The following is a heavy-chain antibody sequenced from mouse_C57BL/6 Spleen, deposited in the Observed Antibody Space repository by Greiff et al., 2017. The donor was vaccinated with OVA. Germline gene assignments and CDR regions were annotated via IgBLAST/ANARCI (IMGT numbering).Heavy chain of an antibody. CDR2: IVPSDSYT. CDR1: GYTFTSYW. D-gene: IGHD2-4*01. Sequence: QVQLQQPGAELVRPGTSVKLSCKASGYTFTSYWMHGVKQRPVQGLEWIGVIVPSDSYTNYNQKFKGKATLTVDTSSSTAYMQLSSLTSEDSAVYYCARSLYDYDSHYWGQGTTLTVSS. CDR3: ARSLYDYDSHY. V-gene: IGHV1-59*01. J-gene: IGHJ2*01.